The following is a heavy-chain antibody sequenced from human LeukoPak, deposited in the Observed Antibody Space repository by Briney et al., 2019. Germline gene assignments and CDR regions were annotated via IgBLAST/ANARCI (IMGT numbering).Heavy chain of an antibody. D-gene: IGHD2-2*01. V-gene: IGHV3-21*01. CDR2: ISSSSSYI. CDR3: ARYPKPTVLVPARGFDI. J-gene: IGHJ3*02. Sequence: GGSLRLSCAASGFTFSSYSMNWVRQAPGKGLEWVSSISSSSSYIYYADSVKGRFTISRDNAKNSLYLQMNSLRAEDTAVYYCARYPKPTVLVPARGFDIWGQGTMATVSS. CDR1: GFTFSSYS.